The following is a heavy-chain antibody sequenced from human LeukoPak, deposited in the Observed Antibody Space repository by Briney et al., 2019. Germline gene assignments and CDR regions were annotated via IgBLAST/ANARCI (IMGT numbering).Heavy chain of an antibody. CDR2: IIVGSGTT. CDR3: AAERYGGISDCCNFEI. CDR1: GFSFSNSA. Sequence: EASVKVSCKSSGFSFSNSAVQWVRQARGQRLEWIGWIIVGSGTTNYAQSLQGRLTITRDMSTNTAYMELSSLRSEDTAVYYCAAERYGGISDCCNFEIWGQGTMVNVSP. J-gene: IGHJ3*02. V-gene: IGHV1-58*01. D-gene: IGHD4-23*01.